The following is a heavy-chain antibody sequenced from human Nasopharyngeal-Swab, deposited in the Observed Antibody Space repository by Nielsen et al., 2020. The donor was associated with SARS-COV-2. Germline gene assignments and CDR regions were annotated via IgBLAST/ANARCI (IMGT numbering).Heavy chain of an antibody. Sequence: ASVKVSSLSSFYSFSSYVISWVLQPPGQGLEWMGWIIAYNGNTNYAQKLQGRVTMTTDTSTSTADMELRSLRSDDTAVYYCGRAGIAVAAKNDYWGQGTLVTVSS. CDR2: IIAYNGNT. D-gene: IGHD6-19*01. V-gene: IGHV1-18*01. CDR1: FYSFSSYV. J-gene: IGHJ4*02. CDR3: GRAGIAVAAKNDY.